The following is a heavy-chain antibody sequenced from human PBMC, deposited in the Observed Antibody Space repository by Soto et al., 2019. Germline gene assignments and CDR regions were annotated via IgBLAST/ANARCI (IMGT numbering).Heavy chain of an antibody. J-gene: IGHJ4*02. CDR2: IYYSGST. D-gene: IGHD5-18*01. CDR1: GGSISSYY. CDR3: AKGSYGGGGIDY. Sequence: QVQLQESGPGLVKPSETLSLTCTVSGGSISSYYWSWIRHPPGKGLEWIGYIYYSGSTNYNPSLKSRVTISVDTSKNQFSLKLSSVTAADTAVYYCAKGSYGGGGIDYWGQGTLVTVSS. V-gene: IGHV4-59*01.